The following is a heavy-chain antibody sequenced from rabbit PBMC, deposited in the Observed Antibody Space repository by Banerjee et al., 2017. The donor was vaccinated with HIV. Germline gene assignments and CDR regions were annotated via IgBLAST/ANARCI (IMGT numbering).Heavy chain of an antibody. V-gene: IGHV1S40*01. CDR3: ARSRDGGADYALKL. CDR1: GFSFSISYY. J-gene: IGHJ4*01. Sequence: QSLEESGGGLVKPGGTLTLTCTASGFSFSISYYMCWVRQAPGKGLEWIACIDTSSGNTYYASWAKGRFTISKTSSTTVTLQMTSLTAADTATYFCARSRDGGADYALKLWGPGTLVTVS. CDR2: IDTSSGNT. D-gene: IGHD2-1*01.